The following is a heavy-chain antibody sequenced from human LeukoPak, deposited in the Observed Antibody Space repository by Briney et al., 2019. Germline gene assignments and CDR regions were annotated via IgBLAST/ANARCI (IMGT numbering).Heavy chain of an antibody. CDR2: ISGSGGST. Sequence: GGSLRLSCAPSGFTFSSYAMSWVRQAPGKGLEWVSAISGSGGSTYYADSVKGRFTISTDNSKNTLYLQMISLRAEDTAVYYCAKDKGYSSGWPFDYWGQGTLVTFSS. V-gene: IGHV3-23*01. J-gene: IGHJ4*02. D-gene: IGHD6-19*01. CDR3: AKDKGYSSGWPFDY. CDR1: GFTFSSYA.